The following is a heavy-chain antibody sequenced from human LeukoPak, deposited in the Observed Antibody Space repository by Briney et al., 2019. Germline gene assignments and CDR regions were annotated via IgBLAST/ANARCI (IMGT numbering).Heavy chain of an antibody. J-gene: IGHJ4*02. CDR1: GYSFNSYW. Sequence: GESLKISCKGSGYSFNSYWIGWVRQMPGKGLEWMGIIYPGDSDTRYSPSFQGQVTISADKSISTAYVQWSSLKASDTAMYYCARHGVDSSRWYIDYWGQGTLVIVSS. V-gene: IGHV5-51*01. CDR2: IYPGDSDT. CDR3: ARHGVDSSRWYIDY. D-gene: IGHD6-13*01.